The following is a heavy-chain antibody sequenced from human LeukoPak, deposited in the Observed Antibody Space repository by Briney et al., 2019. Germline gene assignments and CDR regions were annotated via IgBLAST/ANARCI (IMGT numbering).Heavy chain of an antibody. Sequence: GGSLTLSCAASGFTFSSYAMSGVRQAPGKGLEWVSAISGSGGSTYYAHSVKGRFTISRDNSKNTLYLQMNSLRAEDTAVYYCAKVRLQQLVDVLDYWGQGTLVTVSS. CDR2: ISGSGGST. CDR3: AKVRLQQLVDVLDY. J-gene: IGHJ4*02. CDR1: GFTFSSYA. V-gene: IGHV3-23*01. D-gene: IGHD6-13*01.